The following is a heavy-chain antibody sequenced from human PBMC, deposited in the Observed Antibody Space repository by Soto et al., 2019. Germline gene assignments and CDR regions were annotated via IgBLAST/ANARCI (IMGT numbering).Heavy chain of an antibody. CDR2: MNPNSGNT. J-gene: IGHJ6*02. V-gene: IGHV1-8*01. CDR1: GYTFTSYD. CDR3: AREKTSCGMDV. Sequence: QVQLVQSGAEVKKPGASVKVSCKASGYTFTSYDINWVRQATGQGLEWMGWMNPNSGNTGYAQKFQGRVTMTRNTSISTAYMELSSLGSDDTAGYYGAREKTSCGMDVWGQGTTVTVSS.